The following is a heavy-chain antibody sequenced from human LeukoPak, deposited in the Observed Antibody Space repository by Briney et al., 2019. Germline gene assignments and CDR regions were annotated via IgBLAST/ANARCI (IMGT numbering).Heavy chain of an antibody. CDR3: ARSSSPTHYFDY. Sequence: ASVKVSCKASGYTFTSYYMHWVRQAPGQGLEWMGIINPSGGSTSYAQKFQGRVTMTRDTSTSTVYMELSSLRSDDTAVYYCARSSSPTHYFDYWGQGTLVTVSS. CDR1: GYTFTSYY. J-gene: IGHJ4*02. CDR2: INPSGGST. D-gene: IGHD6-6*01. V-gene: IGHV1-46*01.